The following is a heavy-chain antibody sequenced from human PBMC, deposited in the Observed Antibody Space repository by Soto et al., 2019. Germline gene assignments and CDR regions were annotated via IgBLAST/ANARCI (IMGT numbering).Heavy chain of an antibody. CDR2: FDPEDGET. Sequence: ASVKVSCKVSGYTLTELSMHWVRQAPGKGLEWMGGFDPEDGETIYAQKFQGRVTMTEDTSTDTAYMELSSLRSEDTAVYYCATVGSDQDILTGTLDYWGQGTLVTVSS. V-gene: IGHV1-24*01. J-gene: IGHJ4*02. D-gene: IGHD3-9*01. CDR1: GYTLTELS. CDR3: ATVGSDQDILTGTLDY.